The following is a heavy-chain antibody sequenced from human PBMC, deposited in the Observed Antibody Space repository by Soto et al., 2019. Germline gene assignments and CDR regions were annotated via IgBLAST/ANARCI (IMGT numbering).Heavy chain of an antibody. CDR3: ARGPDY. CDR2: IYHSGST. J-gene: IGHJ4*02. V-gene: IGHV4-30-2*01. Sequence: PSETLPLTCAVSGGSISSCGYSWSWIRQPPGKGLEWIAYIYHSGSTYYNPSLKSRVTISVDRSKNQFSLKLSSVTAADTAVYYCARGPDYWGQGTLVTVS. CDR1: GGSISSCGYS.